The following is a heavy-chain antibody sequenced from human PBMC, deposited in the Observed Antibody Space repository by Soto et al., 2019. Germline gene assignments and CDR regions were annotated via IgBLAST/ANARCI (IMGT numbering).Heavy chain of an antibody. J-gene: IGHJ3*02. CDR3: ARLCRWPANHDAFGI. V-gene: IGHV3-48*02. CDR2: ISSSSSTI. Sequence: PGGSLRLSCAASGFTFSSYSMNWVRQSPGKGLEWVSYISSSSSTIYYADSVKGRFTISRDNAKNSLYLQMNSLRDEDTAVYYCARLCRWPANHDAFGIWGQGTMVTVSS. CDR1: GFTFSSYS. D-gene: IGHD2-21*01.